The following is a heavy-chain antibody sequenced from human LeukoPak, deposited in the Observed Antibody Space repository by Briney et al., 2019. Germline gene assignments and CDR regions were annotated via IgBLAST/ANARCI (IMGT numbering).Heavy chain of an antibody. CDR1: GGSFSGYY. V-gene: IGHV4-34*01. Sequence: SETLSLTCAVYGGSFSGYYWSWIRQPPGKGLEWIGEINHSGSTNYNPSLKSRVTISVDTSMNQFSLKLSSVTAADTAVYYCARNYYGSGSYYYWGQGTLVTVSS. D-gene: IGHD3-10*01. CDR2: INHSGST. CDR3: ARNYYGSGSYYY. J-gene: IGHJ4*02.